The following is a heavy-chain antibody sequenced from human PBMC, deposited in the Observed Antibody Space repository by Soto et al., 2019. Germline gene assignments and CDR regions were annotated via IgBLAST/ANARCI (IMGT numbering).Heavy chain of an antibody. J-gene: IGHJ6*02. CDR3: ARDATVTHYYSGMDV. CDR1: GGSISSGGYY. V-gene: IGHV4-31*03. Sequence: QVQLQESGPGLVKPSQTLSLTCTVSGGSISSGGYYWSWIRPHPGKGLEWIGYIYYSGSTYYNTSLKIRVTISVDTSKNQFSLKLSSVTAADTAVYYCARDATVTHYYSGMDVWGQGTTVTVSS. D-gene: IGHD4-17*01. CDR2: IYYSGST.